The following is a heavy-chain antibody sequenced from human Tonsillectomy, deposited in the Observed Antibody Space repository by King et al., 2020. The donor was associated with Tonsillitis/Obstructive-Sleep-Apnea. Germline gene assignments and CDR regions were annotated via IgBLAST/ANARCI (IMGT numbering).Heavy chain of an antibody. CDR2: ISGSGDST. CDR1: GFTFSSYA. Sequence: VQLVESGGGLVQPGGSLRLSCAASGFTFSSYAMSWVRQAPGKGLQWVSSISGSGDSTYYADSVKGRFTISRDNSKNTLYLQMNSLRAEDTAVYYCAKDLFTIFGVSLPGYSYLDVWGKGTTVTVSS. D-gene: IGHD3-3*01. V-gene: IGHV3-23*04. J-gene: IGHJ6*03. CDR3: AKDLFTIFGVSLPGYSYLDV.